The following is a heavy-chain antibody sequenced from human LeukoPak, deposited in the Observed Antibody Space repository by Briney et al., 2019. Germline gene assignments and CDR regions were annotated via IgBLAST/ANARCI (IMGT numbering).Heavy chain of an antibody. CDR3: AREGRIAARPG. Sequence: GGSLRLSCAASGFTFSSYAMHWVRQAPGKGLEWVAVISYDGSNKYYADSVKGRFTISRDNSKNTLYLQMNSLRAEDTAVYYCAREGRIAARPGWGQGTLVTVSS. V-gene: IGHV3-30-3*01. J-gene: IGHJ4*02. CDR2: ISYDGSNK. D-gene: IGHD6-6*01. CDR1: GFTFSSYA.